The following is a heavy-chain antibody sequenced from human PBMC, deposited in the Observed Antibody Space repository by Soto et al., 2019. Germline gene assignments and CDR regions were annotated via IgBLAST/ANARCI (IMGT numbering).Heavy chain of an antibody. CDR2: INPKSDDT. V-gene: IGHV1-2*02. CDR3: AKKHSLAYIRWGLVP. J-gene: IGHJ5*02. CDR1: GYPFSDNQ. Sequence: ASVKVSCKASGYPFSDNQIHWLRRAPGQGLEWMGRINPKSDDTNYAQKFQGRVTMTRDTSIDTAYLELTGLTSDDTATYYCAKKHSLAYIRWGLVPWGQGTPVTV. D-gene: IGHD2-21*01.